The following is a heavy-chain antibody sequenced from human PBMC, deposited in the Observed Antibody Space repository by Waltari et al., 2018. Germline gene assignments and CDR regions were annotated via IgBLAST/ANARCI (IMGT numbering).Heavy chain of an antibody. CDR2: TYYKSKWYH. J-gene: IGHJ6*02. CDR3: AREVTVPAASSYYGLDV. V-gene: IGHV6-1*01. Sequence: QVQLQQSGPSLIKPSQTLSVTCDISGDSVSSISTAWNWIRQSPSRGLEWLGRTYYKSKWYHDYAASLKSRHTINPDTSKNQLSLQLKSVMPQDTAVYYCAREVTVPAASSYYGLDVWGQGTTVTVSS. D-gene: IGHD6-13*01. CDR1: GDSVSSISTA.